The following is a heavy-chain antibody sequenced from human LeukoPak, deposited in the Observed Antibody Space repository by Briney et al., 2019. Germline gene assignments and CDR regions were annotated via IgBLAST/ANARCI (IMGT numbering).Heavy chain of an antibody. CDR2: IYYSGST. CDR1: GGSISSSSYY. CDR3: ARLVVVVAATSTFLDY. J-gene: IGHJ4*02. V-gene: IGHV4-39*07. Sequence: SETLSLTCTVSGGSISSSSYYWGWIRQPPGTGREGLGSIYYSGSTYYNPSLKSRVTISVDTSKNQFSLKLSSVTAADTAVYYCARLVVVVAATSTFLDYWGQGTLVTVSS. D-gene: IGHD2-15*01.